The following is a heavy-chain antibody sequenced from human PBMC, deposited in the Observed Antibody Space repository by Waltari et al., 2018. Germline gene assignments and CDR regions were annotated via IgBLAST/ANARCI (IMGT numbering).Heavy chain of an antibody. CDR3: AREVVPAATIVVNWFDP. Sequence: QVELVPSGPELKKPGASVKVSCRASGYRFASYAIHWVRPAPGRGVELMGWLNTNSGNPTYVQGLTGRFVFSLDTSVRTAFLQINSLEAEDTAVYYCAREVVPAATIVVNWFDPWGQGTLVTVSS. V-gene: IGHV7-4-1*02. CDR1: GYRFASYA. J-gene: IGHJ5*02. CDR2: LNTNSGNP. D-gene: IGHD2-2*01.